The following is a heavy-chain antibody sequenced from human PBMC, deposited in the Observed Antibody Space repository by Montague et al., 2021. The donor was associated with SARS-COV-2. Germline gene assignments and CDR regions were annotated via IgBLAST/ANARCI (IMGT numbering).Heavy chain of an antibody. D-gene: IGHD3-3*01. J-gene: IGHJ4*02. CDR1: GASISSRSYY. CDR3: ATQPSSITIFGGVQGYYFDD. V-gene: IGHV4-39*01. Sequence: SETLSLTCTVSGASISSRSYYWGWIRQPPGKGLEWIGFKYYSGSTYYNPTLKSRVTISVDTSKNQFSLKLSSVTAADTAVYYCATQPSSITIFGGVQGYYFDDWGQGTLVTVSS. CDR2: KYYSGST.